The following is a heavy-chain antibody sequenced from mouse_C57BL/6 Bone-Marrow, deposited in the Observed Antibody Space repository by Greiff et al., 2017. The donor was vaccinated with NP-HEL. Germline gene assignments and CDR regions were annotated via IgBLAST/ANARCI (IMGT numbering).Heavy chain of an antibody. CDR1: GYTFTSYW. J-gene: IGHJ3*01. CDR2: IYPSDSET. Sequence: VQLQQSGAELVRPGSSVKLSCKASGYTFTSYWMDWVKQRPGQGLEWIGNIYPSDSETHYNQKFKDKATLTVDKSSSTAYMQLSSLTSEDSAVYYCARRNGKGFAYWGQGTLVTVSA. D-gene: IGHD2-1*01. CDR3: ARRNGKGFAY. V-gene: IGHV1-61*01.